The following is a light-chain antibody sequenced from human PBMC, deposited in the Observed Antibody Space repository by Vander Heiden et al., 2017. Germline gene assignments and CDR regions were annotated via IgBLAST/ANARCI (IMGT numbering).Light chain of an antibody. CDR3: QQYDDYPMYT. CDR2: GAS. CDR1: ESVDSSY. V-gene: IGKV3-20*01. J-gene: IGKJ2*01. Sequence: ENVLTQSPGTLSLSPGERATLSCRASESVDSSYIAWYQQKPGQAPRLLIYGASNRATGIADRFSGSGYGTDFTLTISRREPEDFAVYYCQQYDDYPMYTFGQGTKLEIK.